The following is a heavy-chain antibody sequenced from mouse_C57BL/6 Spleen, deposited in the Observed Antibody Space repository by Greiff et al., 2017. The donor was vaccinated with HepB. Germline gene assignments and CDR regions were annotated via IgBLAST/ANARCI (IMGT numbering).Heavy chain of an antibody. CDR3: ARNSNYEDFDY. Sequence: VQLQQSGAELVKPGASVKLSCKASGYTFTSYWMHWVKQRPGQGLEWIGMIHPNSGSTNYNEKFKSKATLTVDKSSSTAYMQLSSLTSEDSAVYYCARNSNYEDFDYWGQGTTLTVSS. J-gene: IGHJ2*01. V-gene: IGHV1-64*01. CDR1: GYTFTSYW. D-gene: IGHD2-5*01. CDR2: IHPNSGST.